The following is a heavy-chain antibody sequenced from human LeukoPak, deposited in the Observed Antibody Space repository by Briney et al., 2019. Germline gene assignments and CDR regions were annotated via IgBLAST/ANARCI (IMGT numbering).Heavy chain of an antibody. J-gene: IGHJ4*02. CDR3: ARLYGPGSYIKFAVDY. D-gene: IGHD3-10*01. CDR2: INPNSGGT. V-gene: IGHV1-2*02. CDR1: GYTFTGYY. Sequence: ASVKVSCKASGYTFTGYYMHWVRQAPGQGLEWMRWINPNSGGTNYAQKFQGRVTMTRDTSISTAYMELSRLRSDDTAVYYCARLYGPGSYIKFAVDYWGQRTLVTVSS.